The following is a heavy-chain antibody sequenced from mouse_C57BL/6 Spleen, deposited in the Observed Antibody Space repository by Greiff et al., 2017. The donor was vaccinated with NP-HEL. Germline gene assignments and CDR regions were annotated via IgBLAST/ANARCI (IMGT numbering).Heavy chain of an antibody. CDR2: IYPGDGDT. D-gene: IGHD1-1*01. V-gene: IGHV1-82*01. CDR1: GYAFSSSW. CDR3: ARSVRHYGSSFGYFDV. Sequence: QVQLKQSGPELVKPGASVKISCKASGYAFSSSWMNWVKQRPGKGLEWIGRIYPGDGDTNYNGKFKGKATLTADKSSSTDYMQLSSLTSEDSAVYYCARSVRHYGSSFGYFDVWGTGTTVTVSS. J-gene: IGHJ1*03.